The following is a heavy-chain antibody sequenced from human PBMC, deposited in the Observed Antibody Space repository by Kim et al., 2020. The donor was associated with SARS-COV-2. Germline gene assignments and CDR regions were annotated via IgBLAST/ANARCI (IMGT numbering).Heavy chain of an antibody. Sequence: GGSLRLSCAASGFTFSSYSMNWVRKAPGKGLEWVSSISSSSSYIYYADSVKGRFTISRDNAKNSLYLQMNSLRAEDTAVYYCARDALKGNRDFDYWGQGTLLTVSS. CDR1: GFTFSSYS. J-gene: IGHJ4*02. CDR3: ARDALKGNRDFDY. V-gene: IGHV3-21*01. CDR2: ISSSSSYI. D-gene: IGHD3-3*02.